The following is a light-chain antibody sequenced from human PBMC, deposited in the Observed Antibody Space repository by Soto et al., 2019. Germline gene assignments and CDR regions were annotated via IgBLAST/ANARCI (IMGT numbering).Light chain of an antibody. CDR2: EVT. J-gene: IGLJ1*01. CDR1: TTDIGDYNW. V-gene: IGLV2-14*01. CDR3: SSYRRPTTLV. Sequence: QSALTQPASVSGSPGQSITISCTGTTTDIGDYNWVSWYQQYPGRAPKLIIYEVTNRPSGISERFSGSKSDNTASLTISGLQTDDEADYFCSSYRRPTTLVFGPGTKLTVL.